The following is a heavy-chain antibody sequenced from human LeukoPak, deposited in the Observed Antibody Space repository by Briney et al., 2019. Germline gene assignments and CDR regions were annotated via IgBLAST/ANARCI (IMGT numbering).Heavy chain of an antibody. Sequence: PSQTLSLTCTVSGGSISSGGYYWSWIRQPPGKGLEWIGYIYHSGSTYYNPSLKSRVTISVDTSKNQFSLKLSSVTAADTAVYYCARVVVYGSGDWFDPWGQGTLVTVSS. J-gene: IGHJ5*02. CDR2: IYHSGST. V-gene: IGHV4-30-2*01. D-gene: IGHD3-10*01. CDR1: GGSISSGGYY. CDR3: ARVVVYGSGDWFDP.